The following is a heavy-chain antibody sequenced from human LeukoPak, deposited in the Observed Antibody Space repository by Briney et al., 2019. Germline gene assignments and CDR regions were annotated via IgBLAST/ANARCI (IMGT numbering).Heavy chain of an antibody. CDR3: ARDPLAYSTYYYYMDV. D-gene: IGHD4-11*01. CDR2: INPSGGST. J-gene: IGHJ6*03. V-gene: IGHV1-46*01. Sequence: GASVKVSCKASGYTFTSYYMHWVRQAPGQGLEWMGIINPSGGSTSYAQKFQGRVTMTRDMSTSTVYMELSSLRSEDTAVYYCARDPLAYSTYYYYMDVWGKGTTVTVSS. CDR1: GYTFTSYY.